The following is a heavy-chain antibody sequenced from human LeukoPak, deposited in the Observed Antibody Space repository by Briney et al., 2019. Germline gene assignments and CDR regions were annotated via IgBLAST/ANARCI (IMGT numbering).Heavy chain of an antibody. CDR3: ARERASGGSLWFDP. J-gene: IGHJ5*02. Sequence: PGGSLRLSCAASGFTFSSYGMHWVRQAPGKGLEWVAVIWYDGSNKYYADSVKGRFTISRDNSKNTLYLQMNSLRAEDTAVYYCARERASGGSLWFDPWGQGTLVTVSS. CDR2: IWYDGSNK. D-gene: IGHD2-15*01. V-gene: IGHV3-33*08. CDR1: GFTFSSYG.